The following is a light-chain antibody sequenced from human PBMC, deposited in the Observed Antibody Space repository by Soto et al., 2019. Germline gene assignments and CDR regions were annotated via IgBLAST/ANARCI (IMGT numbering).Light chain of an antibody. CDR2: HVS. Sequence: DVVVTQSPLSLPVTLGQPASISCRSSQSLIHSDGNTYLHWFQQRPGQSLRRQIYHVSIRDSGVADKFWDSQSSTDFTVEMSRAGAEDVWVYYSNQATHLAYYFGRGTRVDI. J-gene: IGKJ3*01. V-gene: IGKV2-30*02. CDR3: NQATHLAYY. CDR1: QSLIHSDGNTY.